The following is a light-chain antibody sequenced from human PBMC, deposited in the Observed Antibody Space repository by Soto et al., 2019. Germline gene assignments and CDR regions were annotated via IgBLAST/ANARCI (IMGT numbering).Light chain of an antibody. CDR3: QKYGGSPLVT. V-gene: IGKV3-20*01. Sequence: PGERATLSRRASQSTDSSSLAWYQQTPGQTPRLLIYGASTRATGVSDRFSGSGSGTDFTLSISRLEPEDFGVYYCQKYGGSPLVTFGPGTKVEVK. CDR1: QSTDSSS. J-gene: IGKJ3*01. CDR2: GAS.